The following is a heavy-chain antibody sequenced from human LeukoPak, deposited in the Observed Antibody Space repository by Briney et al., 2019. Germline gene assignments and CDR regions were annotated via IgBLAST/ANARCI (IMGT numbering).Heavy chain of an antibody. CDR1: GYTFTSYG. J-gene: IGHJ6*02. Sequence: GASVKVSCKASGYTFTSYGISWVRQAPGQGLEWMGWISAYNGNTNYAQKLQGRVTMTTDTSTSTAYMELRSLRSDDTAVYYCAXXXXXXXXXYYYYYYYGMDVWGQGTTVTVSS. CDR3: AXXXXXXXXXYYYYYYYGMDV. V-gene: IGHV1-18*01. CDR2: ISAYNGNT. D-gene: IGHD3-3*01.